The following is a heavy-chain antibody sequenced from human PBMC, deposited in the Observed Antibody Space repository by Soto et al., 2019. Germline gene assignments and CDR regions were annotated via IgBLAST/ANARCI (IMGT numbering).Heavy chain of an antibody. CDR3: VPHPVVPAAIGFDY. J-gene: IGHJ4*02. Sequence: EVQLVESGGGLVKPGGSLRLSCAASGFTFSSYSMNWVRQAPGKGLEWVSSISSSSSYIYYADSVKGRFTISRDNAKNSLYLQMNSLRAEDTAVYYCVPHPVVPAAIGFDYWGQGTLVTVSS. CDR2: ISSSSSYI. CDR1: GFTFSSYS. V-gene: IGHV3-21*01. D-gene: IGHD2-2*02.